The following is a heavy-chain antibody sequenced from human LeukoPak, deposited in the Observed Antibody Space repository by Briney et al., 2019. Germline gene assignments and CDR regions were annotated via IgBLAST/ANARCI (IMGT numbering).Heavy chain of an antibody. V-gene: IGHV4-34*01. CDR3: ARSITIFGVVQSTRRWFAP. CDR1: GVSFSGYY. J-gene: IGHJ5*02. Sequence: PAETLSLTCAVYGVSFSGYYWSWIRQPPGEWREWIGEIKHRGSTNYNPYLKSRVTTSVDASPTQFSLTLRSVTAADTAVYYCARSITIFGVVQSTRRWFAPWGQGTLVTVSS. CDR2: IKHRGST. D-gene: IGHD3-3*01.